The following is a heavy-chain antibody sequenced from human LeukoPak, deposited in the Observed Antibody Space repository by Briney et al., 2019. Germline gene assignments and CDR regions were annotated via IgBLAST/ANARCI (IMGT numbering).Heavy chain of an antibody. CDR3: ARDGVVVPAEGMDV. CDR2: INPNSGGT. J-gene: IGHJ6*02. D-gene: IGHD2-2*01. Sequence: ASAKVSCKASGYTFTGYYMHWVRQAPGQGLEWMGWINPNSGGTNYAQKFQGRVTMTRDTSISTAYMELSRLRSDDTAVYYCARDGVVVPAEGMDVWGQGTTVTVSS. V-gene: IGHV1-2*02. CDR1: GYTFTGYY.